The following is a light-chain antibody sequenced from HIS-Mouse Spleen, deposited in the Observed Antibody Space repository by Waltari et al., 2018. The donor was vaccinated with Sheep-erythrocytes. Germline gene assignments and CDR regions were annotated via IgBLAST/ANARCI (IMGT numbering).Light chain of an antibody. J-gene: IGLJ3*02. CDR1: SSDVGSYHL. Sequence: QSALTQPASVSGSPGQSITISCTGTSSDVGSYHLVSWYQQHPGKAPKLVIYEGSKRPSGVSNRFSGSKSGNTASRTITGLQAEDEADYYCCSYAGSSTPWVFGGGTKLTVL. V-gene: IGLV2-23*01. CDR3: CSYAGSSTPWV. CDR2: EGS.